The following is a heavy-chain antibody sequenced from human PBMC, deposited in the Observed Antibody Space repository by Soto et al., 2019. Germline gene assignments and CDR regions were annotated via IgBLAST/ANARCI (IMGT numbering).Heavy chain of an antibody. Sequence: GGSLRLSCAASGFTFSSYWMSWVRQAPGKGLEWVANIKQDGSAKYYVDSVKGGFTISRDNAKNSLYLQMNSLRAEDTAVYYCARDEYYDFWSGYTEYNWLDHWGQGTLVTVSS. CDR2: IKQDGSAK. CDR3: ARDEYYDFWSGYTEYNWLDH. J-gene: IGHJ5*02. CDR1: GFTFSSYW. V-gene: IGHV3-7*01. D-gene: IGHD3-3*01.